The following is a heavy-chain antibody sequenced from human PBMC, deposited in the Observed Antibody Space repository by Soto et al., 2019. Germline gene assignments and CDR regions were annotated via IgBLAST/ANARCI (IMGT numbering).Heavy chain of an antibody. V-gene: IGHV3-72*01. CDR2: SRNKATGYTT. CDR3: VGGSGTEGYTYAY. D-gene: IGHD5-18*01. Sequence: EVQLVESGGGLVQPGGSLRLSCAASGFTFSDHYMDWVRQAPGKGLEWVARSRNKATGYTTLYAASEKGTITISKDDTKNSQYLIKSRLKTDATAIYYCVGGSGTEGYTYAYWGQGTLVTVSS. CDR1: GFTFSDHY. J-gene: IGHJ4*02.